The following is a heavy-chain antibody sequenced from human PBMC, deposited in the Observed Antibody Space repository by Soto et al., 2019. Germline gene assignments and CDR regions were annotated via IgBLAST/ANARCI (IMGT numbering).Heavy chain of an antibody. J-gene: IGHJ4*02. CDR3: ARGRDGAY. D-gene: IGHD3-10*01. Sequence: QVHLVQSGAEVKKPGASVKVSCKGSGYTFTTYGITWVRQAPGQGLEWMGWISAHNGNTNYAQKLQCRVTVTRDTSTSPASMELRSLRSDDTAVYYCARGRDGAYGGQGARVTVSS. CDR2: ISAHNGNT. CDR1: GYTFTTYG. V-gene: IGHV1-18*01.